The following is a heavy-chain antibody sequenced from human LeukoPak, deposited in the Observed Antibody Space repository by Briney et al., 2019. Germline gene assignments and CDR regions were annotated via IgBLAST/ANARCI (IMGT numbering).Heavy chain of an antibody. V-gene: IGHV3-23*01. CDR3: AKAPRGYYGTGSYFDY. D-gene: IGHD3-22*01. J-gene: IGHJ4*02. CDR2: ISGSGGST. CDR1: GFTFSSYA. Sequence: GGSLRLSCAASGFTFSSYAMSWVRQAPGKGLEWVSAISGSGGSTYYADSVKGRFTISRDNSKNTLYLQMNSLRAEDTAVYYCAKAPRGYYGTGSYFDYWGQGTLVTVSS.